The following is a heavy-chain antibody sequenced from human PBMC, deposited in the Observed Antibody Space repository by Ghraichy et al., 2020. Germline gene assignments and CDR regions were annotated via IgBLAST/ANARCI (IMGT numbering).Heavy chain of an antibody. CDR2: IYYSGNT. CDR1: GGSVSSGSYY. D-gene: IGHD3-22*01. CDR3: ARAGIYYDSSGPNSNWFDP. Sequence: SQTLSLTCTVSGGSVSSGSYYWSWIRQPPGKGLEWIGYIYYSGNTNYNPPLKSRVTISVDTSKNQFSLKLSSVTAADTAVYYCARAGIYYDSSGPNSNWFDPWGQGTLVTVSS. V-gene: IGHV4-61*01. J-gene: IGHJ5*02.